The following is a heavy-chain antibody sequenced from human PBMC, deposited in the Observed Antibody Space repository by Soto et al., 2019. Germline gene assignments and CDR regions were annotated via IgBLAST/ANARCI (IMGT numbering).Heavy chain of an antibody. V-gene: IGHV3-7*01. CDR3: ANLMTTVTTDEPWYYGMDV. Sequence: PGGSLRLSCAASGFSFSSYWMSWVRQAPGKGLEWVANIKQDGSEKYYVDSAKGRFTISRDNAKNSLYLQMSSLRAEDTAVYYCANLMTTVTTDEPWYYGMDVWGQGTTVTVSS. CDR1: GFSFSSYW. D-gene: IGHD4-17*01. CDR2: IKQDGSEK. J-gene: IGHJ6*02.